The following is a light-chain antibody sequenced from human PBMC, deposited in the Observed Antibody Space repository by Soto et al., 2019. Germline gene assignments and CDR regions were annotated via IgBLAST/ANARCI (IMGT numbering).Light chain of an antibody. J-gene: IGKJ1*01. CDR2: GTS. Sequence: EKVMTQSPATLSVSPGERATLSCRASQSVRSNLAWYQQKPGQAPRLLIYGTSTRATGVPDRFSGSGSGTDFTLTISRLEPEDFAVYYCQQYVNSRWTFGRGTKVDIK. CDR1: QSVRSN. CDR3: QQYVNSRWT. V-gene: IGKV3D-15*01.